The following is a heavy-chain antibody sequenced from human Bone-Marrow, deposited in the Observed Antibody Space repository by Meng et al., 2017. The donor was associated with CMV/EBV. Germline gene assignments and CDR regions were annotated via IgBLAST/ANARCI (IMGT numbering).Heavy chain of an antibody. J-gene: IGHJ3*02. CDR2: INHSETT. CDR3: ARAYCSTTRCRDAFDI. Sequence: SETLSLTCTVSGYSISSGYYWGWIRQPPGKGLECIGIINHSETTYHNPSLKSRLTISVDTSKNKFSLKLISVTAADTAVYYCARAYCSTTRCRDAFDIWGQGTMVTVSS. CDR1: GYSISSGYY. D-gene: IGHD2-2*01. V-gene: IGHV4-38-2*02.